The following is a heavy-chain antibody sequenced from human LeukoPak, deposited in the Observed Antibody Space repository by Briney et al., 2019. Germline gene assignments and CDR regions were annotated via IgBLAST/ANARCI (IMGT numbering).Heavy chain of an antibody. CDR3: ARDHDLWSGYSYFDY. CDR1: GGSISSGGYY. D-gene: IGHD3-3*01. V-gene: IGHV4-31*03. Sequence: SQTLSLTCTVSGGSISSGGYYWSWIRQHPGKGLEWIGYIYYSGSTYYNPSLKSRVTISVDTSKNQFSLKLSSVTAADTAVYYCARDHDLWSGYSYFDYWGQGTLVTVSS. CDR2: IYYSGST. J-gene: IGHJ4*02.